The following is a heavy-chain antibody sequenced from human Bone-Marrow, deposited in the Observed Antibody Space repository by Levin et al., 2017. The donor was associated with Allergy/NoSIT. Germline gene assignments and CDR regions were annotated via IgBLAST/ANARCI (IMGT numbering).Heavy chain of an antibody. CDR1: GFNFGDHA. Sequence: GGSLRLSCAASGFNFGDHAMHWVRQGPGKGLQWVSGISWNGAIIGYADSLNGRFTISRDNAKNSLYLEIYSLRPEDTGFYYCGKDVSHYDTSGYIDYWGQGPLVTVSS. V-gene: IGHV3-9*01. CDR3: GKDVSHYDTSGYIDY. J-gene: IGHJ4*02. D-gene: IGHD3-22*01. CDR2: ISWNGAII.